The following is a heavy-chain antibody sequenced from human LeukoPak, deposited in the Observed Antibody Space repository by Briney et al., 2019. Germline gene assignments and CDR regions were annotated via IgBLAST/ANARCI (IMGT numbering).Heavy chain of an antibody. CDR3: ARVKYQLLYYYYYYMDV. J-gene: IGHJ6*03. Sequence: PGGSLRLSCAASGFTFSDYYMSWIRQAPGKGLEWGSYISSSGSTIYYADSVKGRFTISRDNAKNSLYLQMNSLRAEDTAVYYCARVKYQLLYYYYYYMDVWGKGTTVTVSS. V-gene: IGHV3-11*04. CDR1: GFTFSDYY. D-gene: IGHD2-2*01. CDR2: ISSSGSTI.